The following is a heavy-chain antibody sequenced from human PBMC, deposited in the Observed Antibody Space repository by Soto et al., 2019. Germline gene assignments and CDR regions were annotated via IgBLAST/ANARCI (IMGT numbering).Heavy chain of an antibody. CDR1: GGSIRSYY. CDR3: ARGAADTAMVDS. D-gene: IGHD5-18*01. Sequence: SETLSLTCTVSGGSIRSYYWTWIRQPPGKGLEWLGHIFYSGSTFYNPSLKSRGTISIHTSKSQFSLQLTSLTAEDTAVYYCARGAADTAMVDSWGQGTLVTV. CDR2: IFYSGST. V-gene: IGHV4-59*01. J-gene: IGHJ4*02.